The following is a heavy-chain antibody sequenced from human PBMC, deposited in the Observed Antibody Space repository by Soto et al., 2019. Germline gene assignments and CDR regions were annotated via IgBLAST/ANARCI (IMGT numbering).Heavy chain of an antibody. CDR1: GGAISSYY. V-gene: IGHV4-59*01. CDR2: IYYSGST. CDR3: ASTAHSSGWYSGGFDY. J-gene: IGHJ4*02. D-gene: IGHD6-19*01. Sequence: QVQLQASGPGLVKPSETLSLTCPVSGGAISSYYWSWIRQPPGKGLEWIGYIYYSGSTNYNPSLKSRVTISVDTSKNQFSLKLSSVTAADTAVYYCASTAHSSGWYSGGFDYWGQGTLGTVSS.